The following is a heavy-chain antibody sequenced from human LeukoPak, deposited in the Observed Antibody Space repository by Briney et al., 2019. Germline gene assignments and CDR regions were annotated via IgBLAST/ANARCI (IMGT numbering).Heavy chain of an antibody. CDR1: GGSISSYS. D-gene: IGHD3-10*01. CDR3: ARHEGKLWFGETAMNY. Sequence: KPSETLSLTCTVSGGSISSYSWSWVRQPPGKGLEWIAYMSYSGTTNYNPSLKSRVTISVDTSKKQFSLKLSSVTAADTAVYYCARHEGKLWFGETAMNYGGQGTLVTVSS. J-gene: IGHJ4*02. CDR2: MSYSGTT. V-gene: IGHV4-59*08.